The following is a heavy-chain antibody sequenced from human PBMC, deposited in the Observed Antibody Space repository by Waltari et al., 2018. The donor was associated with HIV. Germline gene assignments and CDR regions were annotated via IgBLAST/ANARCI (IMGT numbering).Heavy chain of an antibody. D-gene: IGHD6-25*01. CDR1: GFIVSSNY. J-gene: IGHJ6*02. CDR2: IYSGGNT. V-gene: IGHV3-53*01. Sequence: EVQLVESGGGLIQPGGSLRLSCAASGFIVSSNYMSWVRQAPGKGLEWVSVIYSGGNTYYAGSVKGRFTISRDNSKNTLYLQMNSLRAEDTAVYYCARGAAGWTQKTYYYYYGMDVWGQGTTVTVSS. CDR3: ARGAAGWTQKTYYYYYGMDV.